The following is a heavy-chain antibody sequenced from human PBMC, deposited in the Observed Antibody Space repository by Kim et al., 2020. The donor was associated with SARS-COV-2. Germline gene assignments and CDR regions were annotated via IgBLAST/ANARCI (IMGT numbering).Heavy chain of an antibody. Sequence: ASVKVSCKASGYTFTSYGISWVRQAPGQGLEWMGWISAYNGNTNYAQKLQGRVTMTTDTSTSTAYMELRSLRSDDTAVYYCARDRFSFVRGVILNWFDPWGQGTLVTVSS. CDR2: ISAYNGNT. V-gene: IGHV1-18*04. CDR1: GYTFTSYG. J-gene: IGHJ5*02. CDR3: ARDRFSFVRGVILNWFDP. D-gene: IGHD3-10*01.